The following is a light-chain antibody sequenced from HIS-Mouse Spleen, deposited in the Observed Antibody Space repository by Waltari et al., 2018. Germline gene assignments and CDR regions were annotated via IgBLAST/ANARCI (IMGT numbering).Light chain of an antibody. CDR3: CSYAGSSTYV. V-gene: IGLV2-23*01. CDR2: EGS. Sequence: QSALTQPASVSGSPGQSITISCPGTSSDFGRYNLASWYQQHPGKAPKPLIYEGSKRPSGVSNRFSGSKSGNTASLTISGLQAEDEADYYCCSYAGSSTYVFGTGTKVTVL. J-gene: IGLJ1*01. CDR1: SSDFGRYNL.